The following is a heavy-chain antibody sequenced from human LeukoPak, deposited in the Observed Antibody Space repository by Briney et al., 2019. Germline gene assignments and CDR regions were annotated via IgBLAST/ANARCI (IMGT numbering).Heavy chain of an antibody. Sequence: PGGSLRLSCAASGFTFSDYSMNWVRQAPGKRLEWVAYITRSSSRIYYADSVRGRFTISRDNVEQSLYLQMNSLRAEDTAMYYCTRDPHALDYWGQGTLVTVSS. CDR3: TRDPHALDY. CDR1: GFTFSDYS. CDR2: ITRSSSRI. J-gene: IGHJ4*02. V-gene: IGHV3-48*01.